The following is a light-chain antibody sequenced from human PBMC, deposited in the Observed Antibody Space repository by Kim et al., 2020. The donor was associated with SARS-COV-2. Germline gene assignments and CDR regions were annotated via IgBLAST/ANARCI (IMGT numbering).Light chain of an antibody. Sequence: LSPGERAPLSCRASQSVSSTYLAWYQQRPGQAPRLLIYDASSRATGIPDRFSGSGSGTDFTLTISRLEPEDFAVYYCQQNGYSPFTFGQGTKLEI. CDR1: QSVSSTY. CDR3: QQNGYSPFT. J-gene: IGKJ2*01. V-gene: IGKV3-20*01. CDR2: DAS.